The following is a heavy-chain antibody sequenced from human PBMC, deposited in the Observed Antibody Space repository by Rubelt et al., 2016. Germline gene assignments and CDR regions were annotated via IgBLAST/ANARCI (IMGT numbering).Heavy chain of an antibody. V-gene: IGHV4-34*01. J-gene: IGHJ4*02. CDR3: ASQKGGTVTT. CDR1: GGSFSDYY. D-gene: IGHD4-17*01. Sequence: QVQLQQWGAGLLKPSETLSLTCAVYGGSFSDYYWSWIRQHPGKGLEWIGEINHSGSTNYNPSTKSRVTISVDTSKNQFSLKLNPVTAADTTMDYCASQKGGTVTTWGQGTLVTVSS. CDR2: INHSGST.